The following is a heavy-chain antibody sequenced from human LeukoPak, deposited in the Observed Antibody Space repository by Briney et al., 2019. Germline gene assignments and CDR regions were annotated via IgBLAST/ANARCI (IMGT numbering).Heavy chain of an antibody. CDR1: GFTFSSYA. CDR3: ARDKSETGSYCFDY. CDR2: ISGSGGST. V-gene: IGHV3-23*01. D-gene: IGHD1-26*01. Sequence: GGSLRLSCAASGFTFSSYAMSWVRQAPGKGLEWVSAISGSGGSTYYADSVKGRFTISRDNSKNTLYLQMNSLRAEDTAVYYCARDKSETGSYCFDYWGQGTLVTVSS. J-gene: IGHJ4*02.